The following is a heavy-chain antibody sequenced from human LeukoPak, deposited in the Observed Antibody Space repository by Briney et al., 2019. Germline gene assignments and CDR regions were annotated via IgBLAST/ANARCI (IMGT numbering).Heavy chain of an antibody. CDR3: AKDDSSGYRSEFNYFDY. D-gene: IGHD3-22*01. V-gene: IGHV3-9*01. CDR1: GFTFDDYA. CDR2: ISWNSGSI. Sequence: GGSLRLSCAASGFTFDDYAMHWVRQAPGKGLEWVSGISWNSGSIGYADSVKGRLTISRDNAKNSLYLQMNSLRAEDTALYYCAKDDSSGYRSEFNYFDYWGQGTLVTVSS. J-gene: IGHJ4*02.